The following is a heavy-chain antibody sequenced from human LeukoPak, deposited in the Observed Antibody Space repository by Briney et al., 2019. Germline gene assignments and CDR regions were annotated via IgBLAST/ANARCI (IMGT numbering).Heavy chain of an antibody. CDR1: GESVSGYY. V-gene: IGHV4-34*01. J-gene: IGHJ4*02. Sequence: SETLSLTCAVHGESVSGYYWTWIRQSPGKGLECIGEISHSGSIDYNPSLKSRVTLSVDTSKNEISLKMNSVTAADTAVYYCARVSIALSSSHYFDFWGTGILVTVSS. CDR2: ISHSGSI. CDR3: ARVSIALSSSHYFDF. D-gene: IGHD2-2*01.